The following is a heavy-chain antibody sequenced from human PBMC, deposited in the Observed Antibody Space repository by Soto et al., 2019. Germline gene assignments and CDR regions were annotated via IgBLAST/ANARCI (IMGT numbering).Heavy chain of an antibody. CDR1: GFIFSDHY. V-gene: IGHV3-72*01. D-gene: IGHD6-13*01. CDR2: IRNKANSDTT. Sequence: GGSLRLSCAASGFIFSDHYMDWVRQAPGKGLEWVGRIRNKANSDTTEYAASVKGRFTISRDDSRNSLYLQMNSLKTEDTALYYCAKFWGPVTAAVDDYWGQGTLVTVSS. CDR3: AKFWGPVTAAVDDY. J-gene: IGHJ4*02.